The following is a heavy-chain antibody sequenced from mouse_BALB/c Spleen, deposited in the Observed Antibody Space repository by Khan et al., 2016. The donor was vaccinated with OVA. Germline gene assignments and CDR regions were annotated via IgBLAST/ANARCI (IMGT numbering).Heavy chain of an antibody. J-gene: IGHJ3*01. CDR2: ISSDGTYT. V-gene: IGHV5-6*01. CDR1: GFIFSVYS. Sequence: EVELVESGEELVKPGGSLKLSCAASGFIFSVYSMAWVRQTPDKRLEWVATISSDGTYTYYPDSVKGRFTISRDNAKNILYLQMISLKSEDAVMYYCASHLNGSFAYWGQGTLVTVSA. CDR3: ASHLNGSFAY.